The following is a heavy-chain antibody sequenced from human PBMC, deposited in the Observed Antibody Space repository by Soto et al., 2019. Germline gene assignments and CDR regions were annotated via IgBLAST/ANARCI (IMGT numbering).Heavy chain of an antibody. D-gene: IGHD3-22*01. Sequence: PSETLSLTCAVSGGSISSNNWWSWVRQPPGKGLEWIGEIYHTGTTNYNPSLKSRVSISVDTSKNQFSLQLSSVTAADTAIYYCARAYYDTSGYSLDPWGQGTLVTV. V-gene: IGHV4-4*02. J-gene: IGHJ5*02. CDR1: GGSISSNNW. CDR2: IYHTGTT. CDR3: ARAYYDTSGYSLDP.